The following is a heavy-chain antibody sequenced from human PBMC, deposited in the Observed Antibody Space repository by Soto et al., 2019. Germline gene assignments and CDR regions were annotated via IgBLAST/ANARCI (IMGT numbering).Heavy chain of an antibody. J-gene: IGHJ1*01. D-gene: IGHD2-21*01. CDR1: GGTFSSYT. Sequence: QVQLVQSGAEVKKPGSSVKVSCKASGGTFSSYTISWVRQAPGQGLEWMGRIIPILGIANYAQKFQGRVTIPEDKSTSTAYMELSSLRSEDTAVYYCARAVEMVNFQHWGQGTLVTVSS. CDR2: IIPILGIA. V-gene: IGHV1-69*02. CDR3: ARAVEMVNFQH.